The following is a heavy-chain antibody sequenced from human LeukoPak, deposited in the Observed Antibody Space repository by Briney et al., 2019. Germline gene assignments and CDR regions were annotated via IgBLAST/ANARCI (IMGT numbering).Heavy chain of an antibody. CDR1: GFTFSTFA. CDR2: IGGSGGNT. CDR3: AKDGGLWVSAHWGDS. J-gene: IGHJ4*02. Sequence: GGSLRLSCAASGFTFSTFAMSWVRQAPGKGLEWVSGIGGSGGNTYYADSVKGRSTISRDDSKNTLYLQMNSLRAEDTAVYYCAKDGGLWVSAHWGDSWGRGTLVTVSS. V-gene: IGHV3-23*01. D-gene: IGHD7-27*01.